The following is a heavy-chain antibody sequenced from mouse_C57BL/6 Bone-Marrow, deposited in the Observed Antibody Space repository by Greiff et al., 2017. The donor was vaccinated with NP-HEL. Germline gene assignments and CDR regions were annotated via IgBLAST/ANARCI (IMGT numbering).Heavy chain of an antibody. CDR2: ISGGGGNT. V-gene: IGHV5-9*01. Sequence: EVMLVESGGGLVKPGGSLKLSCAASGFTFSSYTMSWVRQTPEKRLEWVATISGGGGNTYYPDSVKGRFTISRDNAKNTLYLQMSSLRSEDTALYYCARQGITTVVATGDYWGQGTTLTVSS. D-gene: IGHD1-1*01. J-gene: IGHJ2*01. CDR3: ARQGITTVVATGDY. CDR1: GFTFSSYT.